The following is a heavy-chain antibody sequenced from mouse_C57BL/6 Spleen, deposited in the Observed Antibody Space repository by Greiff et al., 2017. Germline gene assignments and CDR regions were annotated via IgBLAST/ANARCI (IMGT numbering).Heavy chain of an antibody. CDR1: GYSITSGYY. CDR3: ARDQDGSSCFAY. V-gene: IGHV3-6*01. J-gene: IGHJ3*01. D-gene: IGHD1-1*01. Sequence: EVKVEESGPGLVKPSQSLSLTCSVTGYSITSGYYWNWIRQFPGNKLEWMGYISYDGSNNYNPSLKNRISITRDTSKNQFFLKLNSVTTEDTATYYCARDQDGSSCFAYWGQGTLVTVSA. CDR2: ISYDGSN.